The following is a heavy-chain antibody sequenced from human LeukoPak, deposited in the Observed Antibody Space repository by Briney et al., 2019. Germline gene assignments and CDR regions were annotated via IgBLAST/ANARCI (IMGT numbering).Heavy chain of an antibody. CDR1: GGSISSGDYY. V-gene: IGHV4-30-4*01. Sequence: SQTLSLTCTVSGGSISSGDYYWSWIRQPPGKGLEWIGYIYYSGSTYYNSSLKSRVTISVDTSKNQFSLKLSSVTAADTAVYYCARVSAAGTYYFDYWGQGTLVTVSS. D-gene: IGHD6-13*01. CDR3: ARVSAAGTYYFDY. CDR2: IYYSGST. J-gene: IGHJ4*02.